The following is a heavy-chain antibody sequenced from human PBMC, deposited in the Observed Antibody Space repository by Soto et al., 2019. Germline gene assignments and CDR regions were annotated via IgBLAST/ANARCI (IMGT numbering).Heavy chain of an antibody. D-gene: IGHD3-22*01. CDR3: AKDQVPVYYYDSRGTFDY. CDR1: GFTFSNYA. Sequence: EVHLLESGGGLVQPGGSLRLSCAASGFTFSNYAMNWVRQAPGKGLEWVSGISGGGESTYYADSVKGRFIISRDNSKNTLFLQVNTLRAEDTAVYYCAKDQVPVYYYDSRGTFDYWGQGTLVTVSS. J-gene: IGHJ4*02. CDR2: ISGGGEST. V-gene: IGHV3-23*01.